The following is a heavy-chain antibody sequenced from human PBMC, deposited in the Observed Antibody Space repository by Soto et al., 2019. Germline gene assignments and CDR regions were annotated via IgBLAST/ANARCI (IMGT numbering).Heavy chain of an antibody. V-gene: IGHV4-39*01. Sequence: SETLSLTCTVSGGSISSSRYYWGWIRQPPGKGLEWVGSVYYMGATYYNPSLRSRVTISVDMAKNQFSLNLNSVTAADTAVYYCARHLLGFLPNAMDVWGQGTSVT. D-gene: IGHD2-8*02. CDR1: GGSISSSRYY. CDR2: VYYMGAT. J-gene: IGHJ6*02. CDR3: ARHLLGFLPNAMDV.